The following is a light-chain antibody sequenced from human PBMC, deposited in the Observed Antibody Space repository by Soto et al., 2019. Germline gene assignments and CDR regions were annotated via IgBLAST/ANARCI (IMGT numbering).Light chain of an antibody. CDR1: QGIRSD. CDR3: LQHSIYPLS. CDR2: AAS. V-gene: IGKV1-17*01. J-gene: IGKJ4*01. Sequence: DIQMTQSPSSLSASVGDSVTITCRTSQGIRSDLGWFQQKPGKAPKRLIYAASSLQSGVPPRFSGSGSGAEFTLTISSLQTEDSATYYCLQHSIYPLSFGGGTKVEIK.